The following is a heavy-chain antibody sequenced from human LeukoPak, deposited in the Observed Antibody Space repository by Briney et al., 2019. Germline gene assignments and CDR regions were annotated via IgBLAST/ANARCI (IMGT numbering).Heavy chain of an antibody. CDR2: ISPDGNSE. CDR1: GFTFSTFG. J-gene: IGHJ4*02. CDR3: AKVNNYDDY. Sequence: GGSLRLSCAASGFTFSTFGIHWVRQAPGKGLEWVAAISPDGNSEYYAGSVKGRFTISRDNSKNMIYLQMNSLRGEDSAVYYCAKVNNYDDYWGQGTLVTVSS. V-gene: IGHV3-30*18. D-gene: IGHD1/OR15-1a*01.